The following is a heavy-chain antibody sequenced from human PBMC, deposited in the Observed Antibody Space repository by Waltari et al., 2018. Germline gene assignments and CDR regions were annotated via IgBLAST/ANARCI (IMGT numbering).Heavy chain of an antibody. J-gene: IGHJ4*02. Sequence: EVQLVQSGAEVKKPGESLKISCKGSGYSFTSYWIGWVRQMPGKGLEWMGMIYPGDSDTRYSPSFQGQVTISAEKSISTAYLQWSSLKASDTAMYYCARHESSSWYEMGVDYWGQGTLVTVSS. D-gene: IGHD6-13*01. CDR3: ARHESSSWYEMGVDY. CDR1: GYSFTSYW. V-gene: IGHV5-51*01. CDR2: IYPGDSDT.